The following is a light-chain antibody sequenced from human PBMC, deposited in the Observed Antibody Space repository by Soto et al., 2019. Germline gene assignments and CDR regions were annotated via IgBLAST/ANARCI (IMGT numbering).Light chain of an antibody. CDR1: QSISSW. CDR2: KAS. V-gene: IGKV1-5*03. J-gene: IGKJ1*01. Sequence: DIEMPQSPSTLAASVGDRVTITCRASQSISSWLAWYQQKQGKAPKILIYKASSLESGVPSRFRGSGSGTECTLTISRLQPDDFATYYCQQYNSYSRTFGQGTKVDIK. CDR3: QQYNSYSRT.